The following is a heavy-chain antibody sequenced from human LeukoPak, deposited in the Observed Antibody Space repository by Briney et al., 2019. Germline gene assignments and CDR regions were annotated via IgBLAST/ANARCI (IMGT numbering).Heavy chain of an antibody. CDR1: GGSFSVYY. D-gene: IGHD6-6*01. J-gene: IGHJ5*02. V-gene: IGHV4-34*01. CDR2: INHSGST. CDR3: ARGLLVSSSSSYWFDP. Sequence: SETLSLTCAVYGGSFSVYYWSWIRQPPGKGLEWIGEINHSGSTNYNPSLKSRVTISVDTSKNQFSLKLSSVTAADTAVYYCARGLLVSSSSSYWFDPWGQGTLVTVSS.